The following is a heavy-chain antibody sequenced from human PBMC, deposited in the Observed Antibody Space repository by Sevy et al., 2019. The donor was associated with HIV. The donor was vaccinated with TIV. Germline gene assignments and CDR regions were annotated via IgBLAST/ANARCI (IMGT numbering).Heavy chain of an antibody. V-gene: IGHV3-21*01. Sequence: GGSLRLSCAASGFTFSSYSMNWVRQAPGKGLEWVSSISSSSSYIYYADSVKGRFTISRDNAKNSLYLQMNSLRAEDTAVYYCARGTQDPYYYYGMDVWGQGTTVTVSS. D-gene: IGHD3-10*01. CDR1: GFTFSSYS. CDR2: ISSSSSYI. CDR3: ARGTQDPYYYYGMDV. J-gene: IGHJ6*02.